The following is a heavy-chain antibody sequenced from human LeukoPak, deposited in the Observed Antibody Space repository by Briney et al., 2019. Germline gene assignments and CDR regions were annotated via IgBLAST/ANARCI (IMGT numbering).Heavy chain of an antibody. J-gene: IGHJ3*02. Sequence: GGSLRLSCTASGFTFGDYAMSWVRQAPGKGLEWVGFIRSKAYGGTTEYAASVKGRFTISRDDSKSIAYLQMNSLKTEDTAVYYCTRGSGYGGYKAFDIWGQGTMVTVSS. CDR3: TRGSGYGGYKAFDI. V-gene: IGHV3-49*04. D-gene: IGHD4-17*01. CDR1: GFTFGDYA. CDR2: IRSKAYGGTT.